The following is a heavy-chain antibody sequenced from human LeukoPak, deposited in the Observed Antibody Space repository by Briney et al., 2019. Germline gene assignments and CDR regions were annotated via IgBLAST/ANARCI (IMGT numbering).Heavy chain of an antibody. CDR3: AKEFIAGDGHVYCDS. CDR2: ITSSGATT. CDR1: GFTISTYA. V-gene: IGHV3-23*01. Sequence: PGGSLRLSCAASGFTISTYAMTWVRQAPGKGLEWVSSITSSGATTYYADSVKGRFTISRDISKNTLYLQMNSLTAEDSAVYYCAKEFIAGDGHVYCDSWGQGTLVTVSS. D-gene: IGHD5-24*01. J-gene: IGHJ4*02.